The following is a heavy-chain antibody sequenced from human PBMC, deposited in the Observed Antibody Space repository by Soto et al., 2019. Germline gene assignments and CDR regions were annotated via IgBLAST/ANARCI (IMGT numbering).Heavy chain of an antibody. J-gene: IGHJ4*02. CDR1: GGSVSSGSYY. CDR2: IYYSGST. V-gene: IGHV4-61*01. D-gene: IGHD4-17*01. CDR3: ASYGDYPYYFDY. Sequence: ASETLSLTCTVSGGSVSSGSYYWSWIRQPPGKGLEWIGYIYYSGSTKYNPSLKSRVTISADTSKNQFSLKLSSVTAADTAVYYCASYGDYPYYFDYWGQGTLVTVSS.